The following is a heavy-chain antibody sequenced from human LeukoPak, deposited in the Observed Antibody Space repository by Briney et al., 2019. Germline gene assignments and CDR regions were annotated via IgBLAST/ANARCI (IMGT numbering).Heavy chain of an antibody. CDR2: INHSGST. CDR3: ARGPRVVPAAISRFTNFDY. Sequence: SETLSLTCAVYGESFSGYYWSWIRKPPGKGLEWIGEINHSGSTNYNPSLKSRVTISVDTSKNQFSLKLSSVTAADTAVYYCARGPRVVPAAISRFTNFDYWGQGTLVTVSS. CDR1: GESFSGYY. J-gene: IGHJ4*02. D-gene: IGHD2-2*02. V-gene: IGHV4-34*01.